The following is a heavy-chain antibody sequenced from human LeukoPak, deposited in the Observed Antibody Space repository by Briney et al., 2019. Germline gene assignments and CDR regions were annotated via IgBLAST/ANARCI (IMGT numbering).Heavy chain of an antibody. J-gene: IGHJ4*02. CDR2: INPNSGGT. CDR3: ARGFDYYDSSGYYW. CDR1: GYTFTGYY. D-gene: IGHD3-22*01. Sequence: GASVKVSCKASGYTFTGYYMHWVRQAPGQGLEWMGWINPNSGGTNYAQKFQGRVTMTRDTSISTAYMELSRLRSDDTAVYYCARGFDYYDSSGYYWWGQGTLVTVSS. V-gene: IGHV1-2*02.